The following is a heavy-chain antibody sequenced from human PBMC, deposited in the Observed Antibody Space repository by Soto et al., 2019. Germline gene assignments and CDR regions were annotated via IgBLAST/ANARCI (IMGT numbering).Heavy chain of an antibody. CDR1: GYSFTSLD. J-gene: IGHJ4*02. Sequence: QVQLVQSGAEVREPGASVKVSCKASGYSFTSLDINWVRQTAGQGLEWMGWMQPSTGRTGYAQKFQGRVKMTRDTSITTAYMELTTLTSDDTAFYYCARGVSAGVDYWGQGTLVTVSS. CDR2: MQPSTGRT. V-gene: IGHV1-8*01. D-gene: IGHD1-26*01. CDR3: ARGVSAGVDY.